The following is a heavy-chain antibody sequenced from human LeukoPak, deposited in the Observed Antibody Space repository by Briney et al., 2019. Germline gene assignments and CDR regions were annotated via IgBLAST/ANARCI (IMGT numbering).Heavy chain of an antibody. CDR1: GFTFSSYW. Sequence: PGGSLRLSCAASGFTFSSYWMNWVRQAPGKGLEWVANIKRDGSDKYYVDSVKGRFTISRDNAKNSLYLQMNSLRAEDTADYYCVRGVDYWGQGTLVTVSS. J-gene: IGHJ4*02. CDR2: IKRDGSDK. CDR3: VRGVDY. V-gene: IGHV3-7*05.